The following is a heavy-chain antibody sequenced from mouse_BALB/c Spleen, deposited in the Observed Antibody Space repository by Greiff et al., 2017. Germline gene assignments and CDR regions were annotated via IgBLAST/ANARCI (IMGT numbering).Heavy chain of an antibody. CDR3: ARGGGRRDYYAMDY. CDR2: IWAGGST. Sequence: VMLVESGPGLVAPSQSLSITCTVSGFSLTSYGVHWVRQPPGKGLEWLGVIWAGGSTNYNSALMSRLSISKDNSKSQVFLKMNSLQTDDTAMYYCARGGGRRDYYAMDYWGQGTSVTVSS. V-gene: IGHV2-9*02. D-gene: IGHD2-12*01. J-gene: IGHJ4*01. CDR1: GFSLTSYG.